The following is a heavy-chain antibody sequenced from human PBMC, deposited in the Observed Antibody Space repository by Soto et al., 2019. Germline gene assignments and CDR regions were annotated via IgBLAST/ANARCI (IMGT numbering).Heavy chain of an antibody. V-gene: IGHV4-31*03. J-gene: IGHJ5*02. CDR2: IYYNGRT. CDR3: ARSKRSGRARDWFDR. D-gene: IGHD3-10*01. Sequence: QVQLRESGPGLVRPSQTLSLTCSVSGGSISMGGYYWTWIRQHPGKGLEWIGYIYYNGRTNYNPSLRXRXSXXVDTSKHQFSLNLKSLTVADTAVYYCARSKRSGRARDWFDRWGQGTLVTVSS. CDR1: GGSISMGGYY.